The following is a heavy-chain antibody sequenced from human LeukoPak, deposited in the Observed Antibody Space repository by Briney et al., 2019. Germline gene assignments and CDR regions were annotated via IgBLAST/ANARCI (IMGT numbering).Heavy chain of an antibody. CDR1: GGSISSYY. CDR3: AGSYDYLSWFDP. V-gene: IGHV4-59*08. Sequence: SETLSLTCTVSGGSISSYYWSWIRQPPGKGLEWIGYIYYSGSTNYNPSLKSRVTISVDTSKNQFSLKLSSVTAADTAVYYCAGSYDYLSWFDPWGQGTLVTVSS. CDR2: IYYSGST. D-gene: IGHD4-11*01. J-gene: IGHJ5*02.